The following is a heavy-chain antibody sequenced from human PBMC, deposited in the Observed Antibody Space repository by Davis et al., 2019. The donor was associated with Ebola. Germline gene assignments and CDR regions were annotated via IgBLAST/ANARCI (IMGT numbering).Heavy chain of an antibody. CDR1: GGPMTDYY. CDR2: IYNIGNN. J-gene: IGHJ4*02. CDR3: ARRRGSSWYLFDY. V-gene: IGHV4-59*01. D-gene: IGHD6-13*01. Sequence: SETLSLTCNVYGGPMTDYYWSWIRQAPGKGLEWIGSIYNIGNNNQYNPSVRGRVTISADMSRNQLSLKLSSATAADTAVYYCARRRGSSWYLFDYWGQGTLVTVSS.